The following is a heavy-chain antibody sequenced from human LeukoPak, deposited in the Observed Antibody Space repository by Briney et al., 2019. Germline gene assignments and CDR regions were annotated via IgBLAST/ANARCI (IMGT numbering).Heavy chain of an antibody. V-gene: IGHV3-30*18. D-gene: IGHD3-22*01. J-gene: IGHJ4*02. Sequence: PGGSLRLSCAASGFTFSTYGIHWVRQAPGKGLEWVAIISYDGRNKYYADSVKGRFTTSRDNYKSTLYLQMNSLRADDTAVYYCAKDNAYYYDSSGYYYRRYFDSWCQGTLVTVSS. CDR1: GFTFSTYG. CDR3: AKDNAYYYDSSGYYYRRYFDS. CDR2: ISYDGRNK.